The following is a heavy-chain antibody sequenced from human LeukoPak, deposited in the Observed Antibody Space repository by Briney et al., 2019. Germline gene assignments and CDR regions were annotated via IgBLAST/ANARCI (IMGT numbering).Heavy chain of an antibody. J-gene: IGHJ5*02. CDR1: GYSISSDYY. CDR2: IYHSGTT. Sequence: SETLSLTCTVSGYSISSDYYWGWIRQPPGKGLEWIGSIYHSGTTFYNPSLNSRVTMSVDTSENQFSLKLSPVTAADTAVYYCARGKTLTAPPNWFDPWGQGTLVTVSS. D-gene: IGHD2-21*02. V-gene: IGHV4-38-2*02. CDR3: ARGKTLTAPPNWFDP.